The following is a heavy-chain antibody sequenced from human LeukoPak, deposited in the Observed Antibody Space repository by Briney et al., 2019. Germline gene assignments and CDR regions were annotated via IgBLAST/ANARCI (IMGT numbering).Heavy chain of an antibody. V-gene: IGHV3-33*08. CDR2: IWYDGSNK. CDR1: GFTFSSYG. J-gene: IGHJ6*02. CDR3: ARESWGVAGRGYYYDGMDV. D-gene: IGHD6-19*01. Sequence: GGSLRLSCAASGFTFSSYGMHWVRQAPGKGLEWVAVIWYDGSNKYYADSVKGRFTISRDNSKNTLYLQMNSLRAEDTAVYYCARESWGVAGRGYYYDGMDVWGQGTTVTVSS.